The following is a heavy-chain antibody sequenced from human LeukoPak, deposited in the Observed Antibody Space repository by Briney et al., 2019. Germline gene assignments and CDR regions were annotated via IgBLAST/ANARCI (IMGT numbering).Heavy chain of an antibody. D-gene: IGHD2-15*01. Sequence: GGSLRLSCAPSGFSLSRYWMRWVRQAPGKGLEWVANIGKDGSGNHYVDSVEGRFTISRDNAKNSLYLQMNSLRADDTAVYNCARDLGYSATDQWGQGTLVTVSS. CDR3: ARDLGYSATDQ. CDR2: IGKDGSGN. J-gene: IGHJ5*02. V-gene: IGHV3-7*01. CDR1: GFSLSRYW.